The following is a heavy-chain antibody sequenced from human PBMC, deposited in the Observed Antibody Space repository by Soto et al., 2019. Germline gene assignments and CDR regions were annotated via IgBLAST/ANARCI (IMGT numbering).Heavy chain of an antibody. CDR1: GYTFTSYG. V-gene: IGHV1-18*01. CDR3: ERESGVAVAGISDY. J-gene: IGHJ4*02. CDR2: ISAYNGNT. D-gene: IGHD6-19*01. Sequence: ASVKVSCKSSGYTFTSYGISWVRQAPGQGLEWMGWISAYNGNTNYAQKLQGRVTMTTDTSTSTAYMELRSLRSDDTAVYYCERESGVAVAGISDYWGQGTLVTVSS.